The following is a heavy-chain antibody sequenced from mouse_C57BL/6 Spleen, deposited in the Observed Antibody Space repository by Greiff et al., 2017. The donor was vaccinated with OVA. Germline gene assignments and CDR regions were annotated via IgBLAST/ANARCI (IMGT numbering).Heavy chain of an antibody. J-gene: IGHJ1*03. CDR2: ISYDGSN. CDR3: ARGNPWYFDV. CDR1: GYSITSGYY. Sequence: EVKLEESGPGLVKPSQSLSLTCSVTGYSITSGYYWNWIRQFPGNKLEWMGYISYDGSNNYNPSLKNRISITRDTSKNQFFLKLNSVTTEDTATYYCARGNPWYFDVWGTGTTVTVSS. V-gene: IGHV3-6*01.